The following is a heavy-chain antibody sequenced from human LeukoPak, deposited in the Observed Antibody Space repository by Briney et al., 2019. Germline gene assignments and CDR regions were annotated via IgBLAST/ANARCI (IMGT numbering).Heavy chain of an antibody. D-gene: IGHD4-23*01. CDR2: INPSGGST. CDR3: ARDNSVEDTAWWFDP. V-gene: IGHV1-46*01. J-gene: IGHJ5*02. CDR1: GYTFTSYY. Sequence: ASVKVSCKASGYTFTSYYMHWVRQAPGQGLEWMGIINPSGGSTSYAQKFQGRVTVTRDMSTSTDYMELSSLRSEDTAVYYCARDNSVEDTAWWFDPWGQGTLVTVAS.